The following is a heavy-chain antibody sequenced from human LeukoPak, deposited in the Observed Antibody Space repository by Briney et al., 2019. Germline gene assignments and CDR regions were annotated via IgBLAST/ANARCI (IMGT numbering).Heavy chain of an antibody. J-gene: IGHJ6*02. CDR2: ISYDGSNK. CDR3: ARGRADFWSGYGMDV. Sequence: GRSLRLSCAASGFTFSSYAMHWVRQAPGKGLAWVAVISYDGSNKYYADSVKGRFTISRDNSKNTLYLQMNSLRAEDTAVYYCARGRADFWSGYGMDVWGQGTTVTVSS. CDR1: GFTFSSYA. V-gene: IGHV3-30-3*01. D-gene: IGHD3-3*01.